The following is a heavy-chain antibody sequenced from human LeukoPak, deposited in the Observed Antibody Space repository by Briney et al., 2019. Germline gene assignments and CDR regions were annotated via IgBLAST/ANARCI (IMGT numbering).Heavy chain of an antibody. Sequence: ASVKVSCKASGYTFTGYYMHWVRQAPGQGLEWMGWINPNSGGTNYAQKFQGRVTMTRDTSISTAYMELSRLRSDDTAVYYCARDPHFGSGWYEGGYYFDYWGQGTLVTVSS. CDR3: ARDPHFGSGWYEGGYYFDY. V-gene: IGHV1-2*02. D-gene: IGHD6-19*01. CDR1: GYTFTGYY. CDR2: INPNSGGT. J-gene: IGHJ4*02.